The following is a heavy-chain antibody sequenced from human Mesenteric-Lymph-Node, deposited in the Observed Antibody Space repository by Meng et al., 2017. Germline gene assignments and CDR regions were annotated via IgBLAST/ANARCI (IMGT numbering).Heavy chain of an antibody. Sequence: GESLKISCAASGFSFSYYWMTWVRPAPGKGLEWVANIKEDGTETNYVDSVKGRFTVSRDHAKNSLYLEMSSLRGEDTAVYYCARGPRYSSGWTKYYYSYGLDVWGQGTTVTVSS. CDR1: GFSFSYYW. J-gene: IGHJ6*02. D-gene: IGHD6-19*01. CDR3: ARGPRYSSGWTKYYYSYGLDV. CDR2: IKEDGTET. V-gene: IGHV3-7*01.